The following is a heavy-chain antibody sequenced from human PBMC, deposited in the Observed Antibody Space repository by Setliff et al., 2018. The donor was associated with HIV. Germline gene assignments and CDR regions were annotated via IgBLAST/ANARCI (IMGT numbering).Heavy chain of an antibody. CDR1: GYIVTTYY. V-gene: IGHV1-46*01. Sequence: ASVKVSCKASGYIVTTYYIHWVRQAPGQGLEWMGIFNPSGGTTTYAQTFQGRVTMTRDTSTSTVYMELSSLRSEDTAVYYCARDSPYGGNSGALDIWGQGTMVTVSS. J-gene: IGHJ3*02. CDR3: ARDSPYGGNSGALDI. CDR2: FNPSGGTT. D-gene: IGHD2-21*02.